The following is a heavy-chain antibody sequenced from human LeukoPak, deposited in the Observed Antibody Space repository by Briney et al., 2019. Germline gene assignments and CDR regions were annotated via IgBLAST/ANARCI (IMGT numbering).Heavy chain of an antibody. D-gene: IGHD3-16*01. Sequence: SETLSLTCTVSGGSVSSGSYYWSWIRHPPGKGLEWIGYINYSGSTNYNPSLKSRVTISVDTSKNQFSLKLSSVTAADTAVYYCARDSQEGGYFDYWGQGTLVTVSS. CDR3: ARDSQEGGYFDY. V-gene: IGHV4-61*01. CDR2: INYSGST. J-gene: IGHJ4*02. CDR1: GGSVSSGSYY.